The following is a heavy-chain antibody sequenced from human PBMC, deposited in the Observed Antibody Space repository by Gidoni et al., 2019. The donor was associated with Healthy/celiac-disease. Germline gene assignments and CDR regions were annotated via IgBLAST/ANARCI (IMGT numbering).Heavy chain of an antibody. Sequence: GKGLEWVSAISGSGGSTYYADSVKGRFTISRDNSKNTLYLQMNSLRAEDTAVYYCAKLAEYFDYWGQGTLVTVSS. CDR3: AKLAEYFDY. CDR2: ISGSGGST. J-gene: IGHJ4*02. V-gene: IGHV3-23*01.